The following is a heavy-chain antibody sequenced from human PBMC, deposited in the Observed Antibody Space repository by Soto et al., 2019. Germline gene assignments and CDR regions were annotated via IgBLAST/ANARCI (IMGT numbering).Heavy chain of an antibody. CDR2: ISSSSSYI. CDR1: GFTFSSYS. D-gene: IGHD6-13*01. Sequence: GGSLRLSCAASGFTFSSYSMNWVRQAPGKGLEWVSSISSSSSYIYYADSVKGRFTISRDDSKSIAYLQMNSLKTEDTAIYYCTRGFYSTASYPRFDYWGQGTLVTVSS. V-gene: IGHV3-21*03. J-gene: IGHJ4*02. CDR3: TRGFYSTASYPRFDY.